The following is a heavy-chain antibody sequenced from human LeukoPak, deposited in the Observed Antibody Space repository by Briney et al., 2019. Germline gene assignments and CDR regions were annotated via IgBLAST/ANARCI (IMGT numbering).Heavy chain of an antibody. CDR3: ARDLWGFAVVNPFYYYGMDV. CDR1: GGSISSYY. J-gene: IGHJ6*02. CDR2: IYYSGST. V-gene: IGHV4-59*01. Sequence: SETLSLTCTVSGGSISSYYWSWIRQPPGKGLEWIGYIYYSGSTNYNPSLKSRVTISVHTSKNQFSLKLRSVTAADTAVYYCARDLWGFAVVNPFYYYGMDVWGQGTTVTVSS. D-gene: IGHD3-3*01.